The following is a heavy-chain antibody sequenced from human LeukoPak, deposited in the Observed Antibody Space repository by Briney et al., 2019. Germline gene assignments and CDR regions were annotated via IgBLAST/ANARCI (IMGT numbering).Heavy chain of an antibody. CDR3: ARQRSSGWYFYYMDV. D-gene: IGHD6-19*01. V-gene: IGHV5-51*01. CDR1: GYSFTSYW. CDR2: IYPGGSDT. Sequence: GESLKISCKGSGYSFTSYWIGWVRQMPGKGLEWMGIIYPGGSDTRYSPSFQGQVTISADKSISTAYLQWSSLKASDTAMYYCARQRSSGWYFYYMDVWGKGTTVTVSS. J-gene: IGHJ6*03.